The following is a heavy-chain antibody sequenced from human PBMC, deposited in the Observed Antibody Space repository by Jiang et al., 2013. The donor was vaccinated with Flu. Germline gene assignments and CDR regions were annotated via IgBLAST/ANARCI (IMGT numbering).Heavy chain of an antibody. Sequence: WVSSISSSSSYIYYADSVKGRFTISRDNAKNSLYLQMNSLRAEDTAVYYCAREILIGGRSERWQQLAPGVWPDQNPTDYWGQGTLVTVSS. D-gene: IGHD6-13*01. V-gene: IGHV3-21*01. CDR3: AREILIGGRSERWQQLAPGVWPDQNPTDY. J-gene: IGHJ4*02. CDR2: ISSSSSYI.